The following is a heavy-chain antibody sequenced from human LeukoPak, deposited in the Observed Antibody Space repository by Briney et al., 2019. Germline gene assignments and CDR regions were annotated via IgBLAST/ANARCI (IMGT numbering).Heavy chain of an antibody. CDR3: ARVQGVVPAATNYYYCMDV. J-gene: IGHJ6*03. Sequence: SETLSLTCTVSGGSISSSSYYWGWIRQPPGKGLEWIGSIYYSGSTYYNPSLKSRVTISVDTSKNQFSLKLSSVTAADTAVYYCARVQGVVPAATNYYYCMDVWGKGTTVTVSS. CDR1: GGSISSSSYY. D-gene: IGHD2-2*01. V-gene: IGHV4-39*07. CDR2: IYYSGST.